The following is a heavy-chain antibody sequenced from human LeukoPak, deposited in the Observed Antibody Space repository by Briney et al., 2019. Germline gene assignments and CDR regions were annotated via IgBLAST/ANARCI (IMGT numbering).Heavy chain of an antibody. D-gene: IGHD6-19*01. Sequence: PSETLSLTCAVYGDSFTGYYWSWIRQPPGRGLEWIGEINDRGVTYSDPSLKSRVTISVDTSKNQFSLILTSVTDADTAVYYCATSSGWYRYDSWGQGTLVTVSS. J-gene: IGHJ4*02. CDR1: GDSFTGYY. V-gene: IGHV4-34*01. CDR3: ATSSGWYRYDS. CDR2: INDRGVT.